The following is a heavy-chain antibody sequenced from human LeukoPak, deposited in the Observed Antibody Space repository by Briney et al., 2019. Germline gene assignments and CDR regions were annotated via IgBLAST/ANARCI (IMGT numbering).Heavy chain of an antibody. Sequence: GGSLRLSCAASGFTFSDYYMSWIRQAPGKGLEWVSGINWKGGSTGYADSVTGRFIISRDNAKNSLYLQMNSLRAEDTAFYYCARNRVGGYSPHQDAFDIWGQGTMVTVSS. CDR3: ARNRVGGYSPHQDAFDI. V-gene: IGHV3-20*04. CDR1: GFTFSDYY. CDR2: INWKGGST. D-gene: IGHD3-22*01. J-gene: IGHJ3*02.